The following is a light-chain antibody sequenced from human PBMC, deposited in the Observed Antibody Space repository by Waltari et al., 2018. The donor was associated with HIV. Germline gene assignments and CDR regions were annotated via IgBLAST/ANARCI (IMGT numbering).Light chain of an antibody. J-gene: IGLJ3*02. CDR1: SSDIGNYY. Sequence: QSALTQPASVSGSPGQSISISSTGTSSDIGNYYVSWYQHHPGKAPKVIIYEVSNRPAGVSNRFAGSKSGNAASLAISGLVPEDEAYYFCSSYISSATPEFGGGTRLTVL. CDR3: SSYISSATPE. V-gene: IGLV2-14*01. CDR2: EVS.